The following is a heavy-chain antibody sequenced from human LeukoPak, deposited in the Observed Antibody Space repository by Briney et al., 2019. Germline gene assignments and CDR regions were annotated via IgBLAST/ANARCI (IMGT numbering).Heavy chain of an antibody. CDR2: IYHSGST. Sequence: SETLSLTCAVSGGSISSGGYSWSWIRQPPGKGLEWIGYIYHSGSTYYNPSLKSRVTISVDRSKNQFSLKLSSVTAADTAVYYCARDRGGGLDYWGQGTLVTVSS. CDR1: GGSISSGGYS. D-gene: IGHD2-15*01. CDR3: ARDRGGGLDY. J-gene: IGHJ4*02. V-gene: IGHV4-30-2*01.